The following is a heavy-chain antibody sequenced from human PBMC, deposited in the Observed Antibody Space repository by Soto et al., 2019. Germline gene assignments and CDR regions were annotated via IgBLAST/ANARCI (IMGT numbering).Heavy chain of an antibody. D-gene: IGHD3-16*01. CDR2: ISYDGSNK. CDR3: TKRDGDYVGALDY. CDR1: GFTFSSYG. J-gene: IGHJ4*02. Sequence: QVQLVESGGGVVQPGRSLRLSCAASGFTFSSYGMHWVRQAPGKGLEWVAVISYDGSNKYYADSVKGRFTISRDNSKNPLYLQLSSLGAEDTAVYYCTKRDGDYVGALDYWGQGTLVTVSS. V-gene: IGHV3-30*18.